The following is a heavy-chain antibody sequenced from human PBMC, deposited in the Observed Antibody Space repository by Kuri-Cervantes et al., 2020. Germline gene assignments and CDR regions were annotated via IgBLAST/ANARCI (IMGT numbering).Heavy chain of an antibody. Sequence: GESLKISCAASGFTFSSYGMHWVRQAPGKGLEWVAVIWYDGSNKYYADSVKGRFTISRDNSKNTLYLQMNSLRAEDTAVYYCAKEYSSGWYSWFDYWGQGTLVTVSS. V-gene: IGHV3-33*06. CDR1: GFTFSSYG. CDR3: AKEYSSGWYSWFDY. CDR2: IWYDGSNK. D-gene: IGHD6-19*01. J-gene: IGHJ4*02.